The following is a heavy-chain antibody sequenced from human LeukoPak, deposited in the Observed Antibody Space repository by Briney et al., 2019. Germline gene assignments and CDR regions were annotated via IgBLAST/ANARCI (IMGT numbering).Heavy chain of an antibody. CDR3: ARSSLMVGATLFDY. CDR2: IYYSGST. V-gene: IGHV4-39*01. J-gene: IGHJ4*02. D-gene: IGHD1-26*01. CDR1: GGSISSSSYY. Sequence: SSETLSLTCTVSGGSISSSSYYWGWIRQPPGKGLEWIGSIYYSGSTYYNPSLKSRVTISVDTSKNQFSLKLSSVTAADTAVYYCARSSLMVGATLFDYWGQGTLVTVSS.